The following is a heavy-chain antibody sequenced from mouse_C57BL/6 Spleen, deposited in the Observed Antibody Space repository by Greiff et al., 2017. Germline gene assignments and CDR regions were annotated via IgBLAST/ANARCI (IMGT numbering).Heavy chain of an antibody. D-gene: IGHD4-1*01. CDR1: GYSFTGYY. J-gene: IGHJ2*01. V-gene: IGHV1-42*01. Sequence: VQLQQSGPELVKPGASVKISCKASGYSFTGYYMNWVKQSPEKSLEWIGEINPSTGGTTYNQKFKAKATLTVDKSSSTAYMQLKSLTSEDSAVYYWARSDNWEGAYCDYWGQGTTLTVSS. CDR2: INPSTGGT. CDR3: ARSDNWEGAYCDY.